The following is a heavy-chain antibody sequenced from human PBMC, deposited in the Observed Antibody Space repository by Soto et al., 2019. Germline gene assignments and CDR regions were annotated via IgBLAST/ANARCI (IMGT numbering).Heavy chain of an antibody. CDR3: ARDYIYSSSWYYFDY. CDR2: ISGTSSYI. D-gene: IGHD6-13*01. Sequence: EVQLVESGGGLVKPGGSLRLSCAASGFTFSSYNMNWVRQAPGKGLEWVSSISGTSSYIYYADSVKGRFTISRDNAKNSLYLQMNSLRAEDTAVYYCARDYIYSSSWYYFDYWGQGTLVTVSS. V-gene: IGHV3-21*01. J-gene: IGHJ4*02. CDR1: GFTFSSYN.